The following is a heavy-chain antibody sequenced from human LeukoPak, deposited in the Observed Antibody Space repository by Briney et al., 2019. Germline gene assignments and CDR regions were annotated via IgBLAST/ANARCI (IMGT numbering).Heavy chain of an antibody. CDR1: GGSISSYY. CDR3: ARSSTTYYYDSSGYYYFDY. D-gene: IGHD3-22*01. V-gene: IGHV4-59*01. J-gene: IGHJ4*02. Sequence: KPSETLSLTRTVSGGSISSYYWSWIRQPPGKGLEWIGYIYYSGSTNYNPSLKSRVTISVDTSKNQFSLKLSSVTAADTAVYYCARSSTTYYYDSSGYYYFDYWGQGTLVTVSS. CDR2: IYYSGST.